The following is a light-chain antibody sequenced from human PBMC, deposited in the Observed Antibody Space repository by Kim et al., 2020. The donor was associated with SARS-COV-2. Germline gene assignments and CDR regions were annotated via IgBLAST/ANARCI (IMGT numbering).Light chain of an antibody. Sequence: SYELTQPPSVSVSPGQTASITCSGDKLEDKSASWYQQKPGQSPVVVIYEDRKRPSGIPERFSGSNSGDTATLTIRGTQAMDEADYFCQAWDPSTVVFGGG. V-gene: IGLV3-1*01. CDR2: EDR. CDR1: KLEDKS. CDR3: QAWDPSTVV. J-gene: IGLJ2*01.